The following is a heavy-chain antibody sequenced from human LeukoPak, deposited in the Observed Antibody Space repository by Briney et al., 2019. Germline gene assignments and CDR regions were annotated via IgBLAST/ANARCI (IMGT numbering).Heavy chain of an antibody. CDR1: GGSISSSSYY. CDR2: IYYSGST. V-gene: IGHV4-61*01. D-gene: IGHD6-19*01. Sequence: SETLSLTCTVSGGSISSSSYYWGWIRQPPGKGLEWIGYIYYSGSTNYNPSLKSRVTISVDTSKNQFSLKLSSVTAADTAVYYCARDVSVYSSGWASLEIWGQGTLVTVSS. J-gene: IGHJ4*02. CDR3: ARDVSVYSSGWASLEI.